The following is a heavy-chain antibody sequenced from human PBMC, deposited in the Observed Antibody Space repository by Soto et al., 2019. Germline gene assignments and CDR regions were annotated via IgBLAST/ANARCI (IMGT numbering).Heavy chain of an antibody. Sequence: QVQLQESGPGLVKPSETLSLTCTVSGGSISSFYWSWIRQPPGKGLEWIGYTFYSGFTKYNPSLNSRVTISLDTSKNQIYMNLSSVTAADTALYYCAREGLWFGDYEGYWGQGAPVTVSS. V-gene: IGHV4-59*01. CDR2: TFYSGFT. CDR1: GGSISSFY. D-gene: IGHD3-10*01. CDR3: AREGLWFGDYEGY. J-gene: IGHJ4*02.